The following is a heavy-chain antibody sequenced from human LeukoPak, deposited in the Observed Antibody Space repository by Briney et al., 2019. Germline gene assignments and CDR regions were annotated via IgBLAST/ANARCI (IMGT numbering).Heavy chain of an antibody. CDR3: ARFHVAAGVDY. D-gene: IGHD6-13*01. CDR1: GYTFTGYY. Sequence: ASVKVSCTASGYTFTGYYMHWVRQAPGQGLGWMGWINPNSGGTNYAQKFQGRVTMTRDTAISTAYMELSRLRSDDTAVYYCARFHVAAGVDYGGQGTLVTVSS. J-gene: IGHJ4*02. CDR2: INPNSGGT. V-gene: IGHV1-2*02.